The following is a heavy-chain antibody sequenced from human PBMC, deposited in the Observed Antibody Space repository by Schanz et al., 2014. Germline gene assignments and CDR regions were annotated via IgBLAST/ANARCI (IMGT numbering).Heavy chain of an antibody. Sequence: VQLVASGGGLVQPGGSLRLSCAASGFTFSDYYMSWIRQAPGKGPEYVSYISSGGTTTYHSDSVKGRFTMSRDNAKNSVFLQMNSLRAEDTAVYYCVRDSFFAFDYWGQGTLVTVSS. D-gene: IGHD3-3*01. CDR2: ISSGGTTT. CDR3: VRDSFFAFDY. J-gene: IGHJ4*02. CDR1: GFTFSDYY. V-gene: IGHV3-11*04.